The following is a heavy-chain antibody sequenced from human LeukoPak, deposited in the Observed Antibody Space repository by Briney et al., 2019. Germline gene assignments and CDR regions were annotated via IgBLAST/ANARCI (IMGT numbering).Heavy chain of an antibody. V-gene: IGHV3-30*18. CDR2: ISYDGSNK. CDR1: GFTFSSYG. J-gene: IGHJ4*02. Sequence: PGGSLRLSCAASGFTFSSYGMHWVRQAPGKGLEWVAVISYDGSNKYYADSVKGRFTISRDNSKNTLYLQMNSLRAEDTAVYYCAKKGGVVPAAMYLDYWGQGTLVTVSS. D-gene: IGHD2-2*01. CDR3: AKKGGVVPAAMYLDY.